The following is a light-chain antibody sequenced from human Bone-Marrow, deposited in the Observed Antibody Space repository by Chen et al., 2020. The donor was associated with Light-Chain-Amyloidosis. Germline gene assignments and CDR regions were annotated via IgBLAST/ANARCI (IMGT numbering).Light chain of an antibody. CDR2: RDT. CDR1: DLPTKY. J-gene: IGLJ2*01. Sequence: SYELPQPPSVSVSPGHTARITCSGDDLPTKYAYWYQQKPGLAPVLVIHRDTERPSGISERFSGSSSGTTATLTISGVQAEDEADYHCQSADSSGTYEVIFGGGTKLTVL. V-gene: IGLV3-25*03. CDR3: QSADSSGTYEVI.